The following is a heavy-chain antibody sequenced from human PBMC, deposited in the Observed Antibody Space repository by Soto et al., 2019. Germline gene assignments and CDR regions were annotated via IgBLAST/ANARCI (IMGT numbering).Heavy chain of an antibody. V-gene: IGHV3-23*01. CDR2: ISGSGGST. CDR3: AKGTEYSGYLGY. Sequence: EVQLLESGGGLVQPGGSLRRSCAASGFTFSSYAMSWVRQAPGEGLEWVSSISGSGGSTYYADSVKGRFTISRDSSKNTLYLQMNSLRAEDTAVYYCAKGTEYSGYLGYWGQGTLVTVSS. CDR1: GFTFSSYA. D-gene: IGHD5-12*01. J-gene: IGHJ4*02.